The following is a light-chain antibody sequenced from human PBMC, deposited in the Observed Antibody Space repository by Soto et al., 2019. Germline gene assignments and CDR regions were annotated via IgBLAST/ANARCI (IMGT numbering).Light chain of an antibody. CDR2: GAS. CDR1: ENVRTF. V-gene: IGKV3-11*01. J-gene: IGKJ1*01. Sequence: EVVLTQSPATLSLSPGERATLSCRASENVRTFVDWYQQKPGQAPRLLIYGASNWATGIPARFSGSGSGTDFTLTISNLEPEDFAVYYCQQHSHWPPWTFGQGTRVEIQ. CDR3: QQHSHWPPWT.